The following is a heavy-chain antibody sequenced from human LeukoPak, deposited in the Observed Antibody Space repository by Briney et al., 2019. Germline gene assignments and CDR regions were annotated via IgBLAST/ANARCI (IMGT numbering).Heavy chain of an antibody. D-gene: IGHD3-10*01. J-gene: IGHJ4*02. Sequence: SETLSLTCAVYGGSFSGYYWSWIRQPPGKGLEWIGEINHSGSTNYNPSLKSRVTISVDTSKNQFSLKLSSVTAADTAVYYCARHTYGAGSQYWGQGTLVTVSS. V-gene: IGHV4-34*01. CDR2: INHSGST. CDR1: GGSFSGYY. CDR3: ARHTYGAGSQY.